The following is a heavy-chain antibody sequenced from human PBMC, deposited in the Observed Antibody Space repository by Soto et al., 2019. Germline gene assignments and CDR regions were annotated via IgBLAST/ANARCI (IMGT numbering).Heavy chain of an antibody. V-gene: IGHV3-7*01. CDR3: ARRWEGGSYFNY. D-gene: IGHD1-26*01. CDR1: GFTFSSFW. CDR2: IKQDGSVI. Sequence: PGGSLRLSCAASGFTFSSFWMSWVRQAPGKGLEWVANIKQDGSVIDSVDSVKGRFTISRDNAKNTLYLQMNSLRADDTAVYFCARRWEGGSYFNYLGQGNQVTVSS. J-gene: IGHJ4*02.